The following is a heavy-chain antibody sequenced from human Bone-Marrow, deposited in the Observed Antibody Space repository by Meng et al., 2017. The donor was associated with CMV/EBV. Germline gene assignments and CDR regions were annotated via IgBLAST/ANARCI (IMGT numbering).Heavy chain of an antibody. CDR1: GFSLSTSGVG. D-gene: IGHD3-22*01. CDR2: IYWNDDK. Sequence: GPTLVKPTQTLTLTCTFSGFSLSTSGVGVGWIRQPPGKALEWLALIYWNDDKRYSPSLKSRLTITKDTSKNQVVLTMTNMDPVDIATYYCAHIYYYDSSGYEDFDYWGQGTLVTVSS. CDR3: AHIYYYDSSGYEDFDY. V-gene: IGHV2-5*01. J-gene: IGHJ4*02.